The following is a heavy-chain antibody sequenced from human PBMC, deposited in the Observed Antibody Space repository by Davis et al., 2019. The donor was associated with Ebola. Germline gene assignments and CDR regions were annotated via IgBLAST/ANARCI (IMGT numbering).Heavy chain of an antibody. V-gene: IGHV6-1*01. Sequence: PSETLSLTCAISGDSVAGGSGGWNWIRQSPSRGLEWLGRTYYSSKWYFDYAESVKGRMTINPDTSKNQFSLQLNSVTPEDTAVYYCAKGWLRSGIRYWGQGTLVTVSS. J-gene: IGHJ4*02. D-gene: IGHD5-12*01. CDR1: GDSVAGGSGG. CDR3: AKGWLRSGIRY. CDR2: TYYSSKWYF.